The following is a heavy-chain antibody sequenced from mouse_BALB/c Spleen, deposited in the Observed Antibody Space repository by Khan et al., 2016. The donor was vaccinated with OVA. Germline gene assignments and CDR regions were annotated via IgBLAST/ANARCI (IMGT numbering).Heavy chain of an antibody. J-gene: IGHJ4*01. V-gene: IGHV2-6-5*01. CDR3: AKGVWSYYFALDY. CDR2: IWGGGST. CDR1: GFSLTDYG. Sequence: QVQLKESGPGLVAPSQSLSITCTVSGFSLTDYGVSWIRQPPGKGLEWLAVIWGGGSTYYNSALKSRLSISKDNSKSQVLLKMNSLQTDDTAMYDCAKGVWSYYFALDYCGQGTSVTVSS.